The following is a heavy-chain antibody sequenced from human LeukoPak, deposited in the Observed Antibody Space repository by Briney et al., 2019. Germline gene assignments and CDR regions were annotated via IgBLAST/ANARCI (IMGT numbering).Heavy chain of an antibody. Sequence: SETLSLTCTVSGYSISSGYYCVWIRQPPGQGLEWIGSVYHSGSSYYNPSLKSRVTMSLDTSMNQFSLKLRSVTAADTAVYYCASLSGSYSEPVDYWGQGTLVTVSS. J-gene: IGHJ4*02. D-gene: IGHD1-26*01. V-gene: IGHV4-38-2*02. CDR1: GYSISSGYY. CDR2: VYHSGSS. CDR3: ASLSGSYSEPVDY.